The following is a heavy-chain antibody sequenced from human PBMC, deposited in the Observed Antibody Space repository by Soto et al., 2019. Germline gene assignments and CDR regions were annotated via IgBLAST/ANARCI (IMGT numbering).Heavy chain of an antibody. CDR3: TRQTTTVTTMLDY. CDR2: IRSKANSYAT. Sequence: GGSQRLSCAASGFNFIGPAIHRIRQASGKGLEWVGRIRSKANSYATAYAASVKGRFTISRDDSKNTAYLQMNSLKTEDTAVYYCTRQTTTVTTMLDYRGQGTLVTVSS. CDR1: GFNFIGPA. J-gene: IGHJ4*02. V-gene: IGHV3-73*01. D-gene: IGHD4-17*01.